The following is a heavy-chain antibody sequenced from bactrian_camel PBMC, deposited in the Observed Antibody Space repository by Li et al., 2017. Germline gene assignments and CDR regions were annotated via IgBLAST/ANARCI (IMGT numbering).Heavy chain of an antibody. Sequence: HVQLVESGGGLVQPGGSLRLSCAASGFTFSSRDMSWVRQTPGKGLEWVSAIHNGGGDTRYADAVKGRFTISRDNVENTLYLQLNSLKTEDTAMYYCANFGRGGSAYWGQGTQVTVS. V-gene: IGHV3S1*01. CDR1: GFTFSSRD. D-gene: IGHD6*01. CDR2: IHNGGGDT. CDR3: ANFGRGGSAY. J-gene: IGHJ4*01.